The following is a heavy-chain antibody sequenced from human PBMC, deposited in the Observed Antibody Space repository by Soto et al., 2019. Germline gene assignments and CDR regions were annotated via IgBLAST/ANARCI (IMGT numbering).Heavy chain of an antibody. V-gene: IGHV5-10-1*01. Sequence: GESLKISCKGSGYSFTSYWISWVRQMPGKGLEWMGRIDPSDSYTNYSPSFQGHVTISADKSISTAYLQWSSLKASDTAMYYCARFLVVPAARGGDYYYYYYGMDVWGQGTTATVSS. CDR2: IDPSDSYT. CDR3: ARFLVVPAARGGDYYYYYYGMDV. CDR1: GYSFTSYW. D-gene: IGHD2-2*01. J-gene: IGHJ6*02.